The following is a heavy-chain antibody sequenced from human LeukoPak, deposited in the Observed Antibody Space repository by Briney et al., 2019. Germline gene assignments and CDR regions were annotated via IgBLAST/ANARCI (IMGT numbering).Heavy chain of an antibody. CDR2: IYSTGSA. CDR1: GDSISPYY. D-gene: IGHD3-10*01. CDR3: AGARFGESFDS. Sequence: PSETLSLTCTVSGDSISPYYWGWIRQSPGKGLEWIGYIYSTGSASYNPSLNSRVTISLDTSKNQFSLKVNSVTVADTAVYYCAGARFGESFDSWGQETLVTVSS. J-gene: IGHJ4*02. V-gene: IGHV4-59*01.